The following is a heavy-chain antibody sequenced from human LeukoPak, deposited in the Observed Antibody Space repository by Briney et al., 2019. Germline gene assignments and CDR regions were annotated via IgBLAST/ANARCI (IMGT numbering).Heavy chain of an antibody. V-gene: IGHV3-53*01. CDR1: GFTMSSNW. CDR2: IYSGGST. J-gene: IGHJ6*03. Sequence: GDSLRLSCVVSGFTMSSNWMHWVRQAPGKGLEWVSVIYSGGSTYYADSVKGRFTISRDNSKNTLYLQMNSLRAEDTAVYYCARGMKYSTGWYYMDVWGKGTTVTISS. CDR3: ARGMKYSTGWYYMDV. D-gene: IGHD6-19*01.